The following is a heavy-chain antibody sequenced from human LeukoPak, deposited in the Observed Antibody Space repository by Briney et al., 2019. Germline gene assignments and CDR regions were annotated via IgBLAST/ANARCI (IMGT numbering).Heavy chain of an antibody. CDR1: GGSFSGYY. CDR2: INHSGST. V-gene: IGHV4-34*01. CDR3: ASNYYDSSGLWGDYFDY. J-gene: IGHJ4*02. D-gene: IGHD3-22*01. Sequence: SETLSLTCAVYGGSFSGYYWSWIRQPPGKGLEWIGEINHSGSTNYNPSLKSRVTISVDTSKNQFSLKLSSVTAADTAVYYCASNYYDSSGLWGDYFDYWGQGTLVTVSS.